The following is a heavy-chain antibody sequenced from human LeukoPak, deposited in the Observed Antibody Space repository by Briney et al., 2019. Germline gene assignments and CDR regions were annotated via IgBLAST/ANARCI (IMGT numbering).Heavy chain of an antibody. V-gene: IGHV1-8*02. CDR1: GYPFTSYG. CDR2: MNPNSGNT. D-gene: IGHD2-21*01. J-gene: IGHJ4*02. CDR3: TRSVRNGHIDY. Sequence: ASVRVSCKASGYPFTSYGISWVRQATGQGLEWMGWMNPNSGNTGYAQKFQGRVTMTRSTSISTAYMELSSLRFEDTAVYYCTRSVRNGHIDYWGQGTLVTVSS.